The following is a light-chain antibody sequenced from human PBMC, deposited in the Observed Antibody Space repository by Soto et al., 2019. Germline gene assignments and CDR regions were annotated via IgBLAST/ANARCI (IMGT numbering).Light chain of an antibody. J-gene: IGKJ1*01. CDR3: QQYDSSRT. V-gene: IGKV3-20*01. CDR2: GAS. Sequence: EIVLTQSPGTLSLSPGESATLSFRASQTVDSRFLAWYQQKPGQAPRLLMYGASTRATGIPDRFSGSGSETDFTLSISSLEPEDFAVYYCQQYDSSRTFGQGTKVEMK. CDR1: QTVDSRF.